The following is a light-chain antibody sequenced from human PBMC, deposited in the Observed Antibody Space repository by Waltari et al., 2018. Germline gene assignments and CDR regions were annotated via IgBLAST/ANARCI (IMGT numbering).Light chain of an antibody. V-gene: IGKV3-15*01. CDR3: QQYNNWLTWT. Sequence: EGVMTHSPAPLSVSPGEKVTLSCRPSRSVSTNLAWYHQRPGQAPRLLIYVASTRATGIPVRFSCSGSGTEFTLTISSLQSEDLGTYYCQQYNNWLTWTFGPGTKVEI. CDR1: RSVSTN. CDR2: VAS. J-gene: IGKJ1*01.